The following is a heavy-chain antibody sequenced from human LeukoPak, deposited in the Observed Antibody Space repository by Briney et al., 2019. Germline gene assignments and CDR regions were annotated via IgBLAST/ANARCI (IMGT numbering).Heavy chain of an antibody. D-gene: IGHD2-8*02. CDR1: GFTFSSYA. V-gene: IGHV3-30*04. CDR3: ARATGHNFDY. CDR2: ISYDGSNK. Sequence: GRSLRLSCAASGFTFSSYAMHWVHQAPGKGLEWVAVISYDGSNKYYADSVKGRFTISRDNSKNTLYLQMNSLRAEDTAVYYCARATGHNFDYWGQGTLVTVSS. J-gene: IGHJ4*02.